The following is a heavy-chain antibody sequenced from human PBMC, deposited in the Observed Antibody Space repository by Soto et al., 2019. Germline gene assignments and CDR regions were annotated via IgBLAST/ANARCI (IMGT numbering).Heavy chain of an antibody. CDR2: VSFDSKNK. D-gene: IGHD4-4*01. V-gene: IGHV3-30*18. CDR3: AKESVETSYSYYGMDV. J-gene: IGHJ6*02. CDR1: GFSFDAYG. Sequence: GGSLRLSCAGSGFSFDAYGMHWVRQAPGKGLEWLTTVSFDSKNKYYIDSVEGRFTISRGNSKNMLFLQMNSLRHEDTAVYYCAKESVETSYSYYGMDVWGPGTTVTVSS.